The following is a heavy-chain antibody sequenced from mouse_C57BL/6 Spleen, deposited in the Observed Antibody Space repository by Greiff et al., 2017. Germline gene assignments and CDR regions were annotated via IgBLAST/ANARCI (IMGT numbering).Heavy chain of an antibody. V-gene: IGHV1-62-3*01. CDR2: IDPGDGDP. J-gene: IGHJ2*01. Sequence: QVQLQQPGAELVKPGASLKLSCQPSGFTFTSSWMHWVKQRPGRGLEWIGRIDPGDGDPNFNGKFKGEATLTADKSTSEASMQLSNLTSEDSAVYVCANGAGTGSFYYFDYWGQGTTLTVSS. CDR3: ANGAGTGSFYYFDY. D-gene: IGHD1-1*01. CDR1: GFTFTSSW.